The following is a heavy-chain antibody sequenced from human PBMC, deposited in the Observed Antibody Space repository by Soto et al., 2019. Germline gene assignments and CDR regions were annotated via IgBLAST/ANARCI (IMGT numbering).Heavy chain of an antibody. D-gene: IGHD7-27*01. V-gene: IGHV3-33*01. CDR1: GFIFSSFG. CDR2: IWYDGSNT. Sequence: GGSLRLSCAASGFIFSSFGMHWVRQAPGKGLEWVAHIWYDGSNTYYADSVKGRFTISRDNSRNTLYLQMNSLRAEDTAVYHCVRDLLGSGGHFDYWGQGTPVTVS. J-gene: IGHJ4*02. CDR3: VRDLLGSGGHFDY.